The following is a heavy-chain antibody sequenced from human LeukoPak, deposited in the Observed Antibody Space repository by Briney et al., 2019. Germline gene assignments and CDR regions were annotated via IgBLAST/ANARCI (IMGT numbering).Heavy chain of an antibody. Sequence: GGSLRLSCAASGFTFSDYYMSRIRQAPGKGLEWVSYISSSGSTIYYADSVKGRFTISRDNAKNSLYLQMNSLRAEDTAVYYCARGFPDITMVRGVHNALDYWGQGTLVTVSS. CDR3: ARGFPDITMVRGVHNALDY. CDR2: ISSSGSTI. D-gene: IGHD3-10*01. J-gene: IGHJ4*02. V-gene: IGHV3-11*01. CDR1: GFTFSDYY.